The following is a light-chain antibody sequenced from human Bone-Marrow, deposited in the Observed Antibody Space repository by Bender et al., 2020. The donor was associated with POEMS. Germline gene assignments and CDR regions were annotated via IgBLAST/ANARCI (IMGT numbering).Light chain of an antibody. CDR2: DVN. CDR3: CSYAGTSSWV. V-gene: IGLV2-23*02. Sequence: QSALTQTASVSGSPGQSITISCTGTSSDVGSYNLDSWYQQHPGKAPKLIIYDVNKWPSEVPDRFSGSKSGNTASLTISGLQAEDEADYYCCSYAGTSSWVFGGGTKLTVL. J-gene: IGLJ3*02. CDR1: SSDVGSYNL.